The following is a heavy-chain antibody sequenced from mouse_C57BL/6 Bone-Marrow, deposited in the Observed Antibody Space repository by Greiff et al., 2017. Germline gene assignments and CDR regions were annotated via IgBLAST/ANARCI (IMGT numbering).Heavy chain of an antibody. CDR1: GFNIKDDY. D-gene: IGHD2-3*01. CDR2: IDPENGDT. Sequence: EVQLQQSGAELVRPGASVKLSCTASGFNIKDDYMHWVKQRPEQGLEWIGWIDPENGDTEYASKFQGKATITADTSSNTAYLQLSSLTSEDTAVYYCTTGIYDGYPFAYWGQGTLVTVSA. V-gene: IGHV14-4*01. J-gene: IGHJ3*01. CDR3: TTGIYDGYPFAY.